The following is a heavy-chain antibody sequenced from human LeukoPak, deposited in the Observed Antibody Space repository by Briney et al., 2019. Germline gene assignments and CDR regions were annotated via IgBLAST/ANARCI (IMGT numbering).Heavy chain of an antibody. CDR1: GFTFDDYA. J-gene: IGHJ6*03. CDR3: ARDRSSWKKRVGYYYYYMDV. V-gene: IGHV3-9*01. Sequence: GGSLRLSCAASGFTFDDYAMHWVRQAPGKGLEWVSGISWNSGSIGYADSVKGRFTISRDNAKNSLYLQMNSLRAEDTAVYYCARDRSSWKKRVGYYYYYMDVWGKGTTVTVSS. CDR2: ISWNSGSI. D-gene: IGHD2-15*01.